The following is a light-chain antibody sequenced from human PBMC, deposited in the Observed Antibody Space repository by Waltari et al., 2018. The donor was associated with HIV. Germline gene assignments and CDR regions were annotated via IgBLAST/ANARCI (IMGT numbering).Light chain of an antibody. Sequence: QSVLTQSPSASGTPGQRVTIPCSGSASNIGSNNVHWYQQVPGTAPKLLIYRNKGRASGCPSRFSGSKSGASASLAISGLQSEDEADYYCAAWDDSLNGPVFGGGTRLTVL. CDR2: RNK. CDR1: ASNIGSNN. CDR3: AAWDDSLNGPV. V-gene: IGLV1-44*01. J-gene: IGLJ2*01.